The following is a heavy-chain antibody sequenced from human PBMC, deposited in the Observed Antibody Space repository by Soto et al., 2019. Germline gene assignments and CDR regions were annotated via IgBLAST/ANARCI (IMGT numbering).Heavy chain of an antibody. J-gene: IGHJ3*01. D-gene: IGHD3-16*02. Sequence: PXGSLRLSCASFGFTLSMSALNWVRQAPGKGLEWVSYISDSGDRTYYADSVKGRFTISRDRSKNTVSLQMDSLRAEDTAVYYCAKDRGIIVKAGDAFDVWGQGTKVTVSS. V-gene: IGHV3-23*01. CDR1: GFTLSMSA. CDR2: ISDSGDRT. CDR3: AKDRGIIVKAGDAFDV.